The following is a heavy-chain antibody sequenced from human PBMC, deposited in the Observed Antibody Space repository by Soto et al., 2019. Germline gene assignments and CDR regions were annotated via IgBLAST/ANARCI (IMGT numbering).Heavy chain of an antibody. Sequence: GQASETLSLTCTVSGGSISSYYWSWIRQPPGKGLEWIGYIYYSGSTNYNPSLKSRVTISVDTSKNQFSLKLSSVTAADTAVYYCARNTYYDFWSGYYGFDYWGQGTLVTVSS. CDR3: ARNTYYDFWSGYYGFDY. D-gene: IGHD3-3*01. V-gene: IGHV4-59*08. CDR1: GGSISSYY. J-gene: IGHJ4*02. CDR2: IYYSGST.